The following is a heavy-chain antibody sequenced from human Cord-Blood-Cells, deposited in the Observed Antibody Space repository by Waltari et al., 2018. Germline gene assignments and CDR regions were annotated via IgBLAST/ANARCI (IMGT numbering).Heavy chain of an antibody. V-gene: IGHV1-69*01. CDR3: RMSTYYYDSSGYYPDY. D-gene: IGHD3-22*01. J-gene: IGHJ4*02. CDR1: GGTFSSYA. Sequence: QVQLVQSGAEVKKPGSSVKVSCKASGGTFSSYAISWVRQAPGQGLEWMGGIIPIFGTANYAQEFQGRVTITADESTSTAYMELSSLRSEDTAVYYCRMSTYYYDSSGYYPDYWGQGTLVTVSS. CDR2: IIPIFGTA.